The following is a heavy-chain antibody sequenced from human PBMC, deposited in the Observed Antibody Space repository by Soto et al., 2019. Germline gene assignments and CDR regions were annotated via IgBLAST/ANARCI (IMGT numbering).Heavy chain of an antibody. V-gene: IGHV3-33*01. J-gene: IGHJ6*02. CDR2: IWYDGSNK. CDR1: GFTFSSYG. D-gene: IGHD6-13*01. CDR3: ARVSYSSSWTRPDYYYYYGMDV. Sequence: GGSLRLSCAASGFTFSSYGMHWVRQAPGKGLEWVAVIWYDGSNKYYADSVKGRFTISRDNSKNTLYLKMNSLRAEDTAVYYWARVSYSSSWTRPDYYYYYGMDVWGQGTTVTVSS.